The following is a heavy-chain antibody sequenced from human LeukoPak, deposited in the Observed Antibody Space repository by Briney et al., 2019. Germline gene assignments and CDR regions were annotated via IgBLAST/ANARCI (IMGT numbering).Heavy chain of an antibody. CDR1: GYTFTSYY. D-gene: IGHD3-10*01. CDR2: INPSGGST. Sequence: ASVKVSCKASGYTFTSYYMHWVRQAPGQGLEWMGIINPSGGSTSYAPKFQGRVTMTRDTSTSTVYMELSSLRSEDTAVYYCARGGSGSYYNVGWFDPWGQGTLVTVSS. J-gene: IGHJ5*02. V-gene: IGHV1-46*01. CDR3: ARGGSGSYYNVGWFDP.